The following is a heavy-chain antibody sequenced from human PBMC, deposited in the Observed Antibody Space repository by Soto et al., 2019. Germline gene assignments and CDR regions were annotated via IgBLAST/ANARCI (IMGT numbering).Heavy chain of an antibody. CDR2: IHYSGST. CDR1: GGSISSYY. Sequence: QVQLQESGPGLVKPSETLSLTRTVTGGSISSYYWSWIRQPPGKGLEWIGNIHYSGSTNDNPSLKSRVTISVDSSKNQSSLRLTSVTAADTAVYYCARDLCRGPYYYGLDVWGQGTTVTVSS. J-gene: IGHJ6*02. D-gene: IGHD2-15*01. CDR3: ARDLCRGPYYYGLDV. V-gene: IGHV4-59*01.